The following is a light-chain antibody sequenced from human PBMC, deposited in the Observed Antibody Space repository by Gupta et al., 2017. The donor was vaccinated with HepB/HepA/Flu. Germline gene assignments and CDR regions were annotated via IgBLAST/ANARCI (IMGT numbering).Light chain of an antibody. CDR3: KQSYSTPGT. V-gene: IGKV1-39*01. CDR1: QSISSY. Sequence: DIQMTQSPSSLSASVGDRVTITCRASQSISSYLNWYQQKPGKAPKLLIYAASSLQSGVPSRFSGSGSGTDFTLTISRLQPEDFATYYCKQSYSTPGTFGQGTKVEIK. J-gene: IGKJ1*01. CDR2: AAS.